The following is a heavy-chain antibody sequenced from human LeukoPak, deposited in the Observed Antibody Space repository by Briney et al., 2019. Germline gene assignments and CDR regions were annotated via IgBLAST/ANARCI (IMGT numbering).Heavy chain of an antibody. J-gene: IGHJ4*02. Sequence: GGSLRLSCVASGFIFNTYTIHWVRQAPGKGLEWVAVMPFAGSTGYYADSVKGRFTVSRDNSKSTLYLQMNSLRAEDTAVYYCAKVQGNYGDYEGYFDYWGQGTLVTVSS. CDR3: AKVQGNYGDYEGYFDY. V-gene: IGHV3-30-3*01. CDR1: GFIFNTYT. D-gene: IGHD4-17*01. CDR2: MPFAGSTG.